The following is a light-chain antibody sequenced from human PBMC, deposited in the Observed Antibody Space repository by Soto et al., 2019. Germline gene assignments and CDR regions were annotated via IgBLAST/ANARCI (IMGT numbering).Light chain of an antibody. Sequence: EIGLTQSPCTLSLSPGERATLSCRASQSVSSSHLAWYQHKPGQAPRLLIYGASSRATGIPDRFSGSGSGTEFILTISGLEPEDSGIYHCHQHGGSPETFGQGTKVDNK. CDR3: HQHGGSPET. V-gene: IGKV3-20*01. CDR2: GAS. J-gene: IGKJ1*01. CDR1: QSVSSSH.